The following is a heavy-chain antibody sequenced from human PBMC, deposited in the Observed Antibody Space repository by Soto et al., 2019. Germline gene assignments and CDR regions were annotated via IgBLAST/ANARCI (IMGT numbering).Heavy chain of an antibody. V-gene: IGHV4-34*01. D-gene: IGHD2-15*01. CDR1: GGSFSGYY. J-gene: IGHJ4*02. CDR3: ARDLKREYCSGGSCYGGDY. CDR2: INHSGST. Sequence: LSLTCAVYGGSFSGYYWSWIRQPPGKGLEWIGEINHSGSTNYNPSLKSRVTISVDTSKNQFSLKLSSVTAADTAVYYCARDLKREYCSGGSCYGGDYWGQGTLVTVSS.